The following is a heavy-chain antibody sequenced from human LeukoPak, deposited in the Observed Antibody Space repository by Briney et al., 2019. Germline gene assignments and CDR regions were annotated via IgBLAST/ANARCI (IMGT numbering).Heavy chain of an antibody. CDR2: INPSGGST. V-gene: IGHV1-46*01. J-gene: IGHJ6*02. D-gene: IGHD1-26*01. CDR3: VRGIGSSLAYGMDV. CDR1: XXTFTSYY. Sequence: KVSCXAXXXTFTSYYMHWVRQAPGQGLEWMGIINPSGGSTSYAQKFQGRVTMTRDTSTSTVYMELSSLRSEDTAVYYCVRGIGSSLAYGMDVWGQGTTVTVSS.